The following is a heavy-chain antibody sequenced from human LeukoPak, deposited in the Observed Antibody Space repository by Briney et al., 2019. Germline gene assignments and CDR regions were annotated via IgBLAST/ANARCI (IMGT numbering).Heavy chain of an antibody. CDR3: ARDFSGHSTTHYYYYMDV. CDR1: GFTFSSYG. V-gene: IGHV3-23*01. D-gene: IGHD1-26*01. J-gene: IGHJ6*03. Sequence: GGSLRLSCAASGFTFSSYGMSWVRQAPGQGGEWVSAISTSGESTYYAGSVKGHFSISRDNSQNTLYLQMNSLRAEDTAVYYCARDFSGHSTTHYYYYMDVWGKGTTVTVSS. CDR2: ISTSGEST.